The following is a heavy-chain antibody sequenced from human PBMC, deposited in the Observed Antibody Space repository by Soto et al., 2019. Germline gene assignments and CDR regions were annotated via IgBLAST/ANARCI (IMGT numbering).Heavy chain of an antibody. Sequence: QVQLQESGPGLVKPSGTLSLTCAVSGGSISSSNWWSWVRQPPGKGLEWIGEIYHSGSTNYNPPLRMRATISVDKSKNQCSLKLSCVTAADTAVYYCARGPYTMTVLVPFAFDLWGQGTMVTVSS. V-gene: IGHV4-4*02. CDR3: ARGPYTMTVLVPFAFDL. CDR1: GGSISSSNW. D-gene: IGHD2-15*01. J-gene: IGHJ3*01. CDR2: IYHSGST.